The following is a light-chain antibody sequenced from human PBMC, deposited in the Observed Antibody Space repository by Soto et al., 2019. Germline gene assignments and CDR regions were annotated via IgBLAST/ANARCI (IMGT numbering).Light chain of an antibody. V-gene: IGKV3-11*01. CDR2: DAS. Sequence: EIVLTQSPATLSLSPGERATLSCRASQSVSSYLAWYQQKHGQAPRLLIYDASNCATGIPARFSGSGCVTDFTLTISSLEPEDFAVYYWQQRSNWPPYTCGQGTKLEIK. CDR1: QSVSSY. CDR3: QQRSNWPPYT. J-gene: IGKJ2*01.